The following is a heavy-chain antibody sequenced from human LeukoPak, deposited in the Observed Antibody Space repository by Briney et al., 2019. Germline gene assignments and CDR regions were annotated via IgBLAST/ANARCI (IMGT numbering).Heavy chain of an antibody. D-gene: IGHD3/OR15-3a*01. Sequence: GGSLRLSCAASGFTFSSYSMNWVRQAPGKGLEWVSYISSGSATIYYADSVKGRFTISRDNSQNTLYLQMNSLGADDTAVYYCAKVATWTYFDSWGQGTLVTVSS. CDR2: ISSGSATI. V-gene: IGHV3-48*01. J-gene: IGHJ4*02. CDR1: GFTFSSYS. CDR3: AKVATWTYFDS.